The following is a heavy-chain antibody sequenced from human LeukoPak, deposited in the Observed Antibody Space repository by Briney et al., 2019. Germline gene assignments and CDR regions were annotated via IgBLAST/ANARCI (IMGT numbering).Heavy chain of an antibody. CDR3: TTGTSLYYDFWSGYPVGMDV. D-gene: IGHD3-3*01. CDR2: IKSKTDGGTT. J-gene: IGHJ6*02. V-gene: IGHV3-15*01. Sequence: GGSLRLSCAASGFTFSNAWMSWVRQAPGKGLEWVGRIKSKTDGGTTDYAASVKGRFTISRDDSKNTLYLQMNSLKTEDTAVYYCTTGTSLYYDFWSGYPVGMDVWGQGTTVTVSS. CDR1: GFTFSNAW.